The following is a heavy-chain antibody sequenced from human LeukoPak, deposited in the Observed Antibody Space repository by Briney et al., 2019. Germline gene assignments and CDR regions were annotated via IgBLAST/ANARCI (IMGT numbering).Heavy chain of an antibody. CDR2: INTNTGNP. CDR3: APSPYYYDSSGYYPWY. D-gene: IGHD3-22*01. V-gene: IGHV7-4-1*02. CDR1: GYTFTSYA. J-gene: IGHJ4*02. Sequence: ASVKVSCKASGYTFTSYAMNWVRQAPGQGLEWMGWINTNTGNPTYAQGFTGRFVFSLDTSVSTAYLQISSLKAEDTAVYYCAPSPYYYDSSGYYPWYWGQGTLVTVSS.